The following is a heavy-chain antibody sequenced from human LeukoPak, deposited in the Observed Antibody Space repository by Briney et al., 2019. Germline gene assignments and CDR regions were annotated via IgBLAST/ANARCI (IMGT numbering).Heavy chain of an antibody. CDR2: ISAYNGNT. CDR1: GYTFTSYG. D-gene: IGHD3-10*01. Sequence: ASVKVSCKASGYTFTSYGISWVRQAPGQGLEWMGWISAYNGNTNYAQKLQGRVTMTTDTSTSTAYMELRSLRSDDTAVYYCARDHYYGSGSYYSALSYYYYYYMDVWGKGTTVTVSS. J-gene: IGHJ6*03. CDR3: ARDHYYGSGSYYSALSYYYYYYMDV. V-gene: IGHV1-18*01.